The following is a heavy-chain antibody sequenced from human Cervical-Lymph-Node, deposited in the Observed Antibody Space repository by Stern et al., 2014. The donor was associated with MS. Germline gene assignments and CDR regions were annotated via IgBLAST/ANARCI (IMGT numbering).Heavy chain of an antibody. CDR3: AREASYSYGSVWFDP. D-gene: IGHD3-10*01. V-gene: IGHV4-30-4*01. CDR2: ITSSGSH. CDR1: GGSISSGDYY. Sequence: MQLVESGPGLVKPSQTLSLTCTVSGGSISSGDYYWSWIRQPPGRGLEWIGYITSSGSHSSNPPLKSRLTISVDTSKNQFSLMLSSVTAADTAVYYWAREASYSYGSVWFDPWGQGTLVTVSS. J-gene: IGHJ5*02.